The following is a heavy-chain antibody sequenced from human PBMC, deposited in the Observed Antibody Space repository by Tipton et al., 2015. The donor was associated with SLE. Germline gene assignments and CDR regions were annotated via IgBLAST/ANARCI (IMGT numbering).Heavy chain of an antibody. D-gene: IGHD3-22*01. CDR3: ARVTLYSYDSSGYYWDAFDI. CDR1: GYTFTSYG. CDR2: ISAYNGNT. Sequence: QSGAEVKKPGASVKVSCKASGYTFTSYGISWVRQAPGQGLEWMGWISAYNGNTNYAQKLQGRVTMTTDTSTSTSYTELRSLRSDDTAVYYCARVTLYSYDSSGYYWDAFDIWGQGTMVTVSS. V-gene: IGHV1-18*01. J-gene: IGHJ3*02.